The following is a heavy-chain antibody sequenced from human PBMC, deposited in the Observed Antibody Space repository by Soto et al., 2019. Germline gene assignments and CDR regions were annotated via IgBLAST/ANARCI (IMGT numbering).Heavy chain of an antibody. Sequence: QVQLQESGPGLVKPSQTLSLTCTVSGGSINSDDSYWSWLRQPPGRGLEWIGYTYDSETTYYNPALKSRVTISVATSKNQFSLKLNSVTAADTAVDYCARDRQSEIVAMLASNGMDVWGQGTTVTVSS. V-gene: IGHV4-30-4*01. J-gene: IGHJ6*02. D-gene: IGHD5-12*01. CDR2: TYDSETT. CDR1: GGSINSDDSY. CDR3: ARDRQSEIVAMLASNGMDV.